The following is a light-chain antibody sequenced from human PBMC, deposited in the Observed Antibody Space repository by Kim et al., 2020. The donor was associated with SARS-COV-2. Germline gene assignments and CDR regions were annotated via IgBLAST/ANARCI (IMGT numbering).Light chain of an antibody. V-gene: IGLV9-49*01. CDR1: SAYSHYQ. CDR3: GTDHSGGVWV. CDR2: VGTGEIVG. Sequence: QLVLTQPPSASASLGASVTLTCTLSSAYSHYQVDWYQQRPGKGPRFVMRVGTGEIVGSRGDGIPDRFSVLGSGLNRYLTIKNIQEDDESDYVCGTDHSGGVWVFGGGTQLTVL. J-gene: IGLJ3*02.